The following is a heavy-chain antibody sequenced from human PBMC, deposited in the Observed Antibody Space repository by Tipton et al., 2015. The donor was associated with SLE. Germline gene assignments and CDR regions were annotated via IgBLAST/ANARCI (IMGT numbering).Heavy chain of an antibody. CDR2: IFRGGTT. Sequence: SLRLSCEAAGFTVSTNYMNWVRQAPGKGLEWASVIFRGGTTYYADSVKGRFTISRDTSKNTVSPQMNSLRAEDTAVYYCARDQDYYSGMDVWGQGTTVTVSS. J-gene: IGHJ6*02. CDR1: GFTVSTNY. V-gene: IGHV3-53*05. CDR3: ARDQDYYSGMDV.